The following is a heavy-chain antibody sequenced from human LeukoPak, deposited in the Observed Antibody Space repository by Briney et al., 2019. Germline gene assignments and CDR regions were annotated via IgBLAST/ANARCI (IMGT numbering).Heavy chain of an antibody. CDR1: GSRFTNYW. J-gene: IGHJ4*02. CDR2: IYPGDSDS. V-gene: IGHV5-51*01. Sequence: GEPLKISRKGSGSRFTNYWIGWVRQIPGEGLGWMGIIYPGDSDSRNTPSFQAQVSISADKSINTAYLQWSSLKASDTAMYYSARLSVIAADGTHYFDYWGQGTLVTVSS. D-gene: IGHD6-13*01. CDR3: ARLSVIAADGTHYFDY.